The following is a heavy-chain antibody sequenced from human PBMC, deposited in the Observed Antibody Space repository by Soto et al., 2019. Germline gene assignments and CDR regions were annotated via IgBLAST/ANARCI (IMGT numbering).Heavy chain of an antibody. CDR2: INHSGST. J-gene: IGHJ4*01. CDR3: VRVKITRLFDY. V-gene: IGHV4-34*01. D-gene: IGHD3-10*01. CDR1: GGSFSGYY. Sequence: QVQLQQWGAGLLKPSETLSVTCAVYGGSFSGYYWTWIRQPPGTGLEWIGEINHSGSTNYNPSLKSRVTISVDTSKNQFSLKLTSVTAADTAVYYCVRVKITRLFDYWGQGTPVTVSS.